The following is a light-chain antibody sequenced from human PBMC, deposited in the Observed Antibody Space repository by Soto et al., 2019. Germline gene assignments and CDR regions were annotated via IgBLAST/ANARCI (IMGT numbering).Light chain of an antibody. CDR1: QDIRTE. Sequence: AIQMTQSPSSLSASVGDRVTITCRASQDIRTELGWYQQKPGNAPKLLIYATSILQSGVPSRFSGIGSGTEFTLTISSLQPEDFATYYCLQDYSYPRTFGQGTKVDIK. CDR2: ATS. V-gene: IGKV1-6*01. J-gene: IGKJ1*01. CDR3: LQDYSYPRT.